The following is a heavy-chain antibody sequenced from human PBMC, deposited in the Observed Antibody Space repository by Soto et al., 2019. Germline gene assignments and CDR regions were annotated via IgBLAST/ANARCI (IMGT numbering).Heavy chain of an antibody. V-gene: IGHV4-31*02. Sequence: SEPLSLTWTGSGGYISSGGYYWSWISQHPGKGLEWIGYIYYSGSTYYNPSLKSRVTISVDTSKNQFSLKLSSVTAADTAVYYCARVPTYYDFWSGPDYGMDVWGQGTTVTVSS. CDR1: GGYISSGGYY. D-gene: IGHD3-3*01. CDR2: IYYSGST. J-gene: IGHJ6*02. CDR3: ARVPTYYDFWSGPDYGMDV.